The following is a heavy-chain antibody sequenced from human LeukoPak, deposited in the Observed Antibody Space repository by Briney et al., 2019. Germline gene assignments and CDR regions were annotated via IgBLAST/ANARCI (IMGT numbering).Heavy chain of an antibody. J-gene: IGHJ4*02. Sequence: ASVNVSCTASGYTFTSYGISWVRQAPGQGLEWMGWISAYNGNTNYAQKLQGRVTMTTDTSTSTAYMELRSLRSDDTAVYYCARGRSSGYYYGFDYWGQGTLVTVSS. D-gene: IGHD3-22*01. CDR1: GYTFTSYG. CDR3: ARGRSSGYYYGFDY. V-gene: IGHV1-18*01. CDR2: ISAYNGNT.